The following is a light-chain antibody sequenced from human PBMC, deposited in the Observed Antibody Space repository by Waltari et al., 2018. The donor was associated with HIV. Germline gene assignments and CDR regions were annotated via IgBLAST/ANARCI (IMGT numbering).Light chain of an antibody. Sequence: QSVLTQPPSVSGAPGQRVTISCSGTTSTVGANAVNLYRHLPGAAPKVVIFSSDRRPPGVPDRFSGSKSGTSASLAISGLHSDDEGTYYCSTWDDSLNVVVFGGGTTLTVL. J-gene: IGLJ2*01. CDR1: TSTVGANA. CDR2: SSD. CDR3: STWDDSLNVVV. V-gene: IGLV1-44*01.